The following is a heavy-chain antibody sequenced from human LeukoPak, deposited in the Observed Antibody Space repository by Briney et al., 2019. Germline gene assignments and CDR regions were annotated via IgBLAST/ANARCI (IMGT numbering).Heavy chain of an antibody. V-gene: IGHV1-69*06. Sequence: SVKVSCKASGGTFSSYAISWARQAPGQGLEWMGGIIPIFGTANYTQKFQGRVTITADKSTSTAYMELSSLRSEDTAVYYCARALGYYYRNWFDPWGQGTLVTVSS. J-gene: IGHJ5*02. CDR3: ARALGYYYRNWFDP. CDR2: IIPIFGTA. D-gene: IGHD3-22*01. CDR1: GGTFSSYA.